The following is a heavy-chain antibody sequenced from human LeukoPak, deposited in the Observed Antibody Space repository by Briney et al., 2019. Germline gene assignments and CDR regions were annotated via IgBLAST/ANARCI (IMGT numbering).Heavy chain of an antibody. CDR1: GFTFSSYG. D-gene: IGHD3-16*02. V-gene: IGHV3-33*01. CDR2: ICYDGGNK. J-gene: IGHJ6*01. CDR3: ARVNRGPYYYYYGMDV. Sequence: GGSLRLSCAASGFTFSSYGMHWVRQAPGKGLEWVSVICYDGGNKYNAASLKGRFTISRDNSKNTLYLRMNSLRAEDTAVYCCARVNRGPYYYYYGMDVWGDGATVSVSS.